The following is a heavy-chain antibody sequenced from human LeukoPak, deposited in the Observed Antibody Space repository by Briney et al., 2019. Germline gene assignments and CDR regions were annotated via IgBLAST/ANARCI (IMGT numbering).Heavy chain of an antibody. D-gene: IGHD3-9*01. V-gene: IGHV3-23*01. CDR3: AGYDILTKGLDY. CDR2: ISGSGGST. CDR1: GFTFSSYA. Sequence: PGGSLRLSCAASGFTFSSYAMSWVRQAPGKGLEWVSAISGSGGSTYYADSVKGRFTISRDNSKNTLYLQMNSLRAEDTAVYYCAGYDILTKGLDYWGQGTLVTVSS. J-gene: IGHJ4*02.